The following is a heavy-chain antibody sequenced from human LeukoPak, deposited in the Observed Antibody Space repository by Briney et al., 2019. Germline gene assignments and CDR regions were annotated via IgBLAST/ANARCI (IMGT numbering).Heavy chain of an antibody. CDR2: IYYSGST. CDR1: GGSISSSNW. D-gene: IGHD3-22*01. Sequence: PSETLSLTCAVSGGSISSSNWWSWIRQPPGKGLEWIGYIYYSGSTNYNPSLKSRVTISVDTSKNQFSLKLSSVTAADTAVYYCARDSYDNAFDIWGQGTMVTVSS. CDR3: ARDSYDNAFDI. J-gene: IGHJ3*02. V-gene: IGHV4-59*12.